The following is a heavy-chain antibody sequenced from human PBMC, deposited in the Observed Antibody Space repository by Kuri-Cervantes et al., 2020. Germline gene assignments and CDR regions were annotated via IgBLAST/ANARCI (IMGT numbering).Heavy chain of an antibody. J-gene: IGHJ5*02. CDR3: ARSKDRLGYGWFDP. CDR1: GGTFSIYA. CDR2: ISAYNGDT. V-gene: IGHV1-18*01. Sequence: ASVKVSCKASGGTFSIYAINWVRQAPGQGLEWMGWISAYNGDTNYAQKLRGRVTMTTDTSTSTAYMGLSSLRSEDTAVYYCARSKDRLGYGWFDPWGQGTLVTVSS. D-gene: IGHD5-12*01.